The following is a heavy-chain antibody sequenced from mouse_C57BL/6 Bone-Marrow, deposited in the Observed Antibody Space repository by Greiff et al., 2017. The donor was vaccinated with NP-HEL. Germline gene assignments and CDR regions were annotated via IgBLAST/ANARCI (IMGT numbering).Heavy chain of an antibody. J-gene: IGHJ2*01. CDR2: ISSGGSYT. Sequence: DVKLVESGGDLVKPGGSLKLSCAASGFTFSSYGMSWVRQTPDKRLEWVATISSGGSYTYYPDSVKGRFTISRDNAKNTLYLQMSSLKSDDTAMYFCASLRFFYFDYWGQGTTLTVSS. V-gene: IGHV5-6*02. CDR1: GFTFSSYG. CDR3: ASLRFFYFDY.